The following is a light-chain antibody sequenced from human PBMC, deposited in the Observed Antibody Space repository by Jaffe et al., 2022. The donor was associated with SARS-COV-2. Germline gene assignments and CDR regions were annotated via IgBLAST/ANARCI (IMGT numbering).Light chain of an antibody. V-gene: IGLV1-51*02. CDR1: DSNIGNNH. J-gene: IGLJ1*01. CDR3: GTWDSSLIVYV. CDR2: ENN. Sequence: QSVLTQPPSVSAAPGQKVTISCSGGDSNIGNNHVSWYRQLPGTAPKLLIYENNKRPSGIPDRFSGSKSGTSATLGITGLQTGDEADYYCGTWDSSLIVYVFGTGTKVTVL.